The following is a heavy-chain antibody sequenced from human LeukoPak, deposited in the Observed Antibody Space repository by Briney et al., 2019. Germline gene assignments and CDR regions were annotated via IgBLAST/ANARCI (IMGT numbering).Heavy chain of an antibody. CDR3: ARGIVATTKGLDH. CDR2: ISTSGSTI. V-gene: IGHV3-48*03. CDR1: GFTFSSYE. D-gene: IGHD5-12*01. J-gene: IGHJ4*02. Sequence: PGGSLRLSCAASGFTFSSYEMNWVRQAPGKGLEWVSYISTSGSTIYYADSVKGRFTISRDNAKNSLYLQMNSLRAEDTAVYYCARGIVATTKGLDHWGQGTLVSVSS.